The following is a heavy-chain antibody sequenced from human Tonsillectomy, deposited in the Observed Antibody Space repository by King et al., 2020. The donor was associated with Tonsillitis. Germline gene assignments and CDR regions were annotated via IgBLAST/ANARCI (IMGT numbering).Heavy chain of an antibody. Sequence: LQLQESGPGLVKPSETLSLTCTVSGGSISSSSYYWGWIRHAPGKGLEGIGSIYYSGSTYNNPSLTSRVTISEDTPKNQFSLKLSSVTATDTAVYYCARPYGDYADNWFDPWGQGTLVTVSS. D-gene: IGHD4-17*01. CDR3: ARPYGDYADNWFDP. CDR1: GGSISSSSYY. J-gene: IGHJ5*02. CDR2: IYYSGST. V-gene: IGHV4-39*01.